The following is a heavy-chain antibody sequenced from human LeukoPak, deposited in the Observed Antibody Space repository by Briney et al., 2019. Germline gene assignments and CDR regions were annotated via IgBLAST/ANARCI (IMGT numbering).Heavy chain of an antibody. D-gene: IGHD5-24*01. V-gene: IGHV1-8*01. J-gene: IGHJ4*02. Sequence: ASVKVSCKASGYTFTSYDINWVRQATGQGLEWMGWMNPNSGNTGYAQKFQGRVTMTRNTSISTAYMEPSSLRSEDTAVYYCARGTIAHQRWLQFRRREAWSVPDYWGQGTLVTVSS. CDR3: ARGTIAHQRWLQFRRREAWSVPDY. CDR1: GYTFTSYD. CDR2: MNPNSGNT.